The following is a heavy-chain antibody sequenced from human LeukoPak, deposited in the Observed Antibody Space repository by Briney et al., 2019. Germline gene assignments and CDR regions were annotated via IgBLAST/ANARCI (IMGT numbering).Heavy chain of an antibody. CDR1: GFSFSDYY. CDR2: ISSSGSTI. Sequence: PGGSLRLSCAASGFSFSDYYMSWIRQAPGKGLEWVSYISSSGSTINYADSVKGRFTISRDNAMNSLYLQVNSLRADDTAVYYCARAKKYLYGSGSFGFDYWGQGTLVTVSS. J-gene: IGHJ4*02. CDR3: ARAKKYLYGSGSFGFDY. V-gene: IGHV3-11*01. D-gene: IGHD3-10*01.